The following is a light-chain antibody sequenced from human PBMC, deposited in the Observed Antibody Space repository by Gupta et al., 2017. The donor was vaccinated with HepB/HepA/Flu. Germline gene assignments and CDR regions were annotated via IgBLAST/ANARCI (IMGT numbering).Light chain of an antibody. CDR3: QLTDAYPPIT. Sequence: DIQLTQSPSSLSASVGDRVTITCRGSQGISSYLIWYRQKPGKVPKLLIYTEANWHAAVESRFGGSGFAKHLGLTTSSRLQEDVASSYAQLTDAYPPITFGRGTXLEIK. V-gene: IGKV1-37*01. J-gene: IGKJ5*01. CDR1: QGISSY. CDR2: TEA.